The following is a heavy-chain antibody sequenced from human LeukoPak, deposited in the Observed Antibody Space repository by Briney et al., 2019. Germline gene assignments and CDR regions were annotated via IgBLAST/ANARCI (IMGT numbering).Heavy chain of an antibody. CDR2: IYYSGST. CDR3: ARRSTSLYYYYYYMDV. CDR1: GGSISSYY. D-gene: IGHD2-2*01. V-gene: IGHV4-59*01. Sequence: KPSETLSLTCTVSGGSISSYYWSWIRQPPGKGLEWIGYIYYSGSTNYNPSLKSRVTISVDTSKNQFSLKLSSVTAADTAVYYCARRSTSLYYYYYYMDVWGKGTTVTVSS. J-gene: IGHJ6*03.